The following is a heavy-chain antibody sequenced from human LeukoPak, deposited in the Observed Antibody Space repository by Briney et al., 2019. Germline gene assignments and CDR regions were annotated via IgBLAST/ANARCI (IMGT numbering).Heavy chain of an antibody. Sequence: PSETLSLTCTVSGGSISSYHWSWFRQAPGKGLEWIGYIYDSGSTNFNPSLKSRVTISVDTSKNQFSLKLSSVTAADTAVYYCARGSASSIQHWGQGTLVTVSS. V-gene: IGHV4-59*12. D-gene: IGHD6-13*01. J-gene: IGHJ1*01. CDR2: IYDSGST. CDR3: ARGSASSIQH. CDR1: GGSISSYH.